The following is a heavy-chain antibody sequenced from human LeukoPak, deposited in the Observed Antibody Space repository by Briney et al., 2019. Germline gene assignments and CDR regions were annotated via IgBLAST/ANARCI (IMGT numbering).Heavy chain of an antibody. CDR2: IYYSGST. V-gene: IGHV4-59*01. Sequence: SETLSLTCTVSGGSISSYYWSWIRQPPGKGLEWIGYIYYSGSTNYNPSLKSRVTISVDTSKNQFSLKLSSVTAADTAVYYCARDKRYFDAFDIWGQGTMVTVS. CDR1: GGSISSYY. CDR3: ARDKRYFDAFDI. D-gene: IGHD3-9*01. J-gene: IGHJ3*02.